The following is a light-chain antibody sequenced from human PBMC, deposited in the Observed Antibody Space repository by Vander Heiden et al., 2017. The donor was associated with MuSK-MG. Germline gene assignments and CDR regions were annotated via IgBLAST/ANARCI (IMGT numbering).Light chain of an antibody. CDR2: EGS. CDR3: KQWIQLPIT. J-gene: IGKJ5*01. Sequence: DIVMTQTPLSLSGTPGQPSSISCQSSQILLHRDGKNYLYWYQQKPGQPPQLLIYEGSNRGCGVPERFSGSGSGTDFTLKISRVEAEDVGVYYCKQWIQLPITFGPGTQLXIK. CDR1: QILLHRDGKNY. V-gene: IGKV2D-29*01.